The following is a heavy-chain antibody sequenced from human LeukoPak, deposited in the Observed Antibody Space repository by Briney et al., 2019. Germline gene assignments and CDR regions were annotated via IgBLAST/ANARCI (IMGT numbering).Heavy chain of an antibody. Sequence: PGRSLRLSCAASGFTFSSYAMHWVRQAPGKGLEWVAVISYDGSNKYYADSVKGRFTISRDNSKNTLYLQMNSLRAEDTAVYYCARITPVGVGYYYDSSGYYGSYYYYYGMDVWGQGTTVTVSS. CDR3: ARITPVGVGYYYDSSGYYGSYYYYYGMDV. J-gene: IGHJ6*02. CDR2: ISYDGSNK. D-gene: IGHD3-22*01. CDR1: GFTFSSYA. V-gene: IGHV3-30*04.